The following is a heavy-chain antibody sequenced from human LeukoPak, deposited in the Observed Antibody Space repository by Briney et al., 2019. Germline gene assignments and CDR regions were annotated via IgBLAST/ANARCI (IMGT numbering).Heavy chain of an antibody. CDR1: GCTFTSYG. CDR2: ISAYNGNT. Sequence: GASVKVSCKASGCTFTSYGISWVRQAPGQGLEWMGWISAYNGNTNYAQKFQGRVTITRDTSASTAYMELSSPRSEDTAVYYCARAITYFVPYYYDSSGIRGPPGGYWGQGTLVTVSS. V-gene: IGHV1-18*01. CDR3: ARAITYFVPYYYDSSGIRGPPGGY. D-gene: IGHD3-22*01. J-gene: IGHJ4*02.